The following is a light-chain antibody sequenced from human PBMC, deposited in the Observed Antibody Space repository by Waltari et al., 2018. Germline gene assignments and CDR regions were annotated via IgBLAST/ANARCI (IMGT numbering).Light chain of an antibody. Sequence: QLVVTQSPSASASLGASVKLTCTLSSGHSNYAIAWHRQQPAKGPRYLMKVKSDGSHTKGDGIPDRFSGSSSGAERYLTISSLQSEDEADYYCQTWASGIVVFGGGTKLTVL. CDR2: VKSDGSH. J-gene: IGLJ2*01. CDR1: SGHSNYA. CDR3: QTWASGIVV. V-gene: IGLV4-69*01.